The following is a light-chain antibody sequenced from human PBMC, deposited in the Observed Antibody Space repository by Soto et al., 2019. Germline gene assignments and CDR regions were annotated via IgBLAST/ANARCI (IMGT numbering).Light chain of an antibody. CDR3: ISFIPSTTTHWV. CDR1: YTDVGSYDR. Sequence: QSVLTQPASVSGSPGQSITISCTGTYTDVGSYDRVSWYQHHPGKAPKMLIFEVYNRPSGISDRFSGSKSGDTASLTISGLQAEDEADYYCISFIPSTTTHWVFGGGTKLTVL. J-gene: IGLJ3*02. CDR2: EVY. V-gene: IGLV2-14*01.